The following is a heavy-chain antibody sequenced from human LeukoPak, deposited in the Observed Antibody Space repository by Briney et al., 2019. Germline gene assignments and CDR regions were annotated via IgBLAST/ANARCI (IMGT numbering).Heavy chain of an antibody. CDR3: ARGGRGYYYGMDV. CDR2: ISGSGGST. Sequence: GGSLRLSCAASGFTFSSYAMSWVRQAPGKGLEWVSAISGSGGSTYYADSVKGRFTISRDNSKNTLYLQMNSLRAEDTAVYYCARGGRGYYYGMDVWGQGTTVTVSS. J-gene: IGHJ6*02. V-gene: IGHV3-23*01. D-gene: IGHD3-10*01. CDR1: GFTFSSYA.